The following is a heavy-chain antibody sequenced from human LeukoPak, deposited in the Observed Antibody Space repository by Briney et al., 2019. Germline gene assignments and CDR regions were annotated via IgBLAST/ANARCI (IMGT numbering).Heavy chain of an antibody. Sequence: SETLSLTCTVSGGSISSGTHYWGWIRQPPGKGLEWLGSIYYSGRTYYNPSLRSRVTKSVDTSKNQFSLKLSSVTAADTAVYYCARLPVIAVAGYFDFWGQGALVTVSS. CDR1: GGSISSGTHY. CDR2: IYYSGRT. J-gene: IGHJ4*02. CDR3: ARLPVIAVAGYFDF. V-gene: IGHV4-39*01. D-gene: IGHD6-19*01.